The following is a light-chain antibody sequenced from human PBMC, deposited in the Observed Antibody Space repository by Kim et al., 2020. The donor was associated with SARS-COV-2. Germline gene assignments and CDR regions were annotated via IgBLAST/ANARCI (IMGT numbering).Light chain of an antibody. CDR1: NIGSKD. V-gene: IGLV3-9*01. CDR2: TDT. CDR3: QVWDSSTWV. Sequence: SYEVTQPLSVSVALGQTARITCGENNIGSKDVLWYQQKPGQAPVLVIYTDTNRPSGIPERFSGSNSGNTATLTISRAQAGDEADYYCQVWDSSTWVFGGGTQLTVL. J-gene: IGLJ3*02.